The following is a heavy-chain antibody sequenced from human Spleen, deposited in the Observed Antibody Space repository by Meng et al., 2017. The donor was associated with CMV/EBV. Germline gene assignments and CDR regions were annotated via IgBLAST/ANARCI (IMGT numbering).Heavy chain of an antibody. D-gene: IGHD3-10*01. J-gene: IGHJ3*02. CDR3: ARSSQLLWFREGLHAFDI. CDR1: GFTFQNYP. V-gene: IGHV3-30-3*01. CDR2: ISYEGSKK. Sequence: GGSLRLSCAASGFTFQNYPIHWVRQAPGKGLEWLAVISYEGSKKKYADSLKGRFTVSRDNSKNTLYMQMSSLGPEDTAVYYCARSSQLLWFREGLHAFDIWGQGTMVTVSS.